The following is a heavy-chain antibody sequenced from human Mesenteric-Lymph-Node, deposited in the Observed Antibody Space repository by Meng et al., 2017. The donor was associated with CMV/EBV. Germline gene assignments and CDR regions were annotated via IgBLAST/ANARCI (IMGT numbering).Heavy chain of an antibody. CDR3: ASLGYCSGSDCYRVS. V-gene: IGHV4-4*02. CDR1: AGSITSRRW. CDR2: TCHSGTT. D-gene: IGHD2-15*01. J-gene: IGHJ5*02. Sequence: SAGSITSRRWLRWDRQSPETGMGLIGDTCHSGTTSYNPSVKTGVTMLIDPSKNQFSLKLTSVTAADTAAYYCASLGYCSGSDCYRVSWGQGTLVTVSS.